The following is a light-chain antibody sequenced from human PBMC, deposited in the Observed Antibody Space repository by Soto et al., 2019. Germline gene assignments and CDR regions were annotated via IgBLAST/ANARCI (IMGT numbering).Light chain of an antibody. V-gene: IGLV1-40*01. Sequence: QSVLTQPPSVSGAPGQRVTISCTGSSSNIGAGYDVHWYQHLPGTAPKLLIYGNSKRPSGVPDRFSGSKSGTSASLAITGLQAEDEADYYCQSWDSRLRGSVFGGGTKLTVL. CDR1: SSNIGAGYD. CDR2: GNS. J-gene: IGLJ3*02. CDR3: QSWDSRLRGSV.